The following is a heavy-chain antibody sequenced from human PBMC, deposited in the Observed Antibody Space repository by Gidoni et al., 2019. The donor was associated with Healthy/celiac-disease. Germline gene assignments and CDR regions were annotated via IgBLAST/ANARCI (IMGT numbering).Heavy chain of an antibody. CDR1: GFPFSSYS. CDR3: ARGPYGYYYDSSGYPQPYYFDY. Sequence: EVQLVESGGGLVQPGGSLRLSCAASGFPFSSYSMNWVRQAPGKGLEWVSYMSSSSSTIYDADSVKGRFTISRDNAKNSLYLQMNSLRDEDTAVYYCARGPYGYYYDSSGYPQPYYFDYWGQGTLVTVSS. J-gene: IGHJ4*02. CDR2: MSSSSSTI. V-gene: IGHV3-48*02. D-gene: IGHD3-22*01.